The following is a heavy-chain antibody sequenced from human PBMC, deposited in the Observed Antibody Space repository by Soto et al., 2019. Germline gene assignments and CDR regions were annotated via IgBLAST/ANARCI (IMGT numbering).Heavy chain of an antibody. Sequence: PGESLKISCKGSGYRFDSYWIGWVRQMPGKGLEWMGIIYPGDSETKYSPSFQGHVTISVDKSITTAYLQWSSLKASDTAKYYCASHGFDYYYYGMDVWGQGTTVTVSS. V-gene: IGHV5-51*01. CDR3: ASHGFDYYYYGMDV. D-gene: IGHD3-10*01. CDR2: IYPGDSET. J-gene: IGHJ6*02. CDR1: GYRFDSYW.